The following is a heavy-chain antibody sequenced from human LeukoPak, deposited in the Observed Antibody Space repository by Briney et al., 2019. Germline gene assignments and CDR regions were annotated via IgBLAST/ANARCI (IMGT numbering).Heavy chain of an antibody. CDR1: GGSISSYY. J-gene: IGHJ5*02. CDR2: IYYSGST. Sequence: PSETLSLTCTVSGGSISSYYWSWIRQPPGKGLEWIGYIYYSGSTNYNPSLKSRVTISVDTSKNQFSLKLSSVTAADTAVYYCARLLAAAGKKVTNDGDWFDPWGQGTLVTVSS. D-gene: IGHD6-13*01. V-gene: IGHV4-59*08. CDR3: ARLLAAAGKKVTNDGDWFDP.